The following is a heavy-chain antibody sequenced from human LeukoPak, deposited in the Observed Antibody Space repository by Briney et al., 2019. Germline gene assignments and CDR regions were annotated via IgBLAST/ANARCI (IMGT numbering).Heavy chain of an antibody. V-gene: IGHV4-59*01. Sequence: SETLSLTCTVSGGSISSYYWSWIRQPPGKGLEWIGYIYYSGSTNYNPSLKSRVTISVDTSKNQFSLKLSSVTAADTAVYYCARVGSNGYFDYWGQGTLVTVSS. CDR1: GGSISSYY. J-gene: IGHJ4*02. CDR2: IYYSGST. D-gene: IGHD1-26*01. CDR3: ARVGSNGYFDY.